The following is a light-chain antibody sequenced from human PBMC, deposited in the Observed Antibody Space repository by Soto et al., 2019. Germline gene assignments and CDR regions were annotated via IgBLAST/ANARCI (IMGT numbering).Light chain of an antibody. V-gene: IGLV2-14*01. CDR3: SSYTSSTHYV. J-gene: IGLJ1*01. Sequence: QSVLTQPASVSGSPGQSITISCAGTSSDVSDYNYVSWYQQHPGKAPKLMIYDVSDRPSGVSNRFSGSKSGNTASLTISGLQAEDEADYYCSSYTSSTHYVFGTGTKLTVL. CDR1: SSDVSDYNY. CDR2: DVS.